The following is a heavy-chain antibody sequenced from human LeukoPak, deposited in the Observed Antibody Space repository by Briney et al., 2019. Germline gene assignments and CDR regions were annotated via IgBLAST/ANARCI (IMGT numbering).Heavy chain of an antibody. CDR1: GFTVSSNY. V-gene: IGHV3-53*01. CDR2: IYSGGST. CDR3: ALPPLWFGELGPYYFDY. Sequence: GGSLRLSCAASGFTVSSNYMNWVRQAPGKGLEWVSIIYSGGSTYYADSVKGRFTISRDNSKNTLYLQMNSLRAEDTAVYYCALPPLWFGELGPYYFDYWGQGTLVTVSS. J-gene: IGHJ4*02. D-gene: IGHD3-10*01.